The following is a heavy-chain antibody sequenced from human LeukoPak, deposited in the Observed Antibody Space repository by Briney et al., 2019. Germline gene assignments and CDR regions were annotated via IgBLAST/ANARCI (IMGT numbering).Heavy chain of an antibody. J-gene: IGHJ4*02. Sequence: GGSLRLSCAASGFTFSGYSMNWVRQAPGKGLEWVASIDRSSTYIYYADLLKGRFTISRDNAKNSLYLQMNSLRAEDTAVYYCARGYTAMAHFDFWGQRTLVTVTS. V-gene: IGHV3-21*01. CDR2: IDRSSTYI. CDR1: GFTFSGYS. CDR3: ARGYTAMAHFDF. D-gene: IGHD5-18*01.